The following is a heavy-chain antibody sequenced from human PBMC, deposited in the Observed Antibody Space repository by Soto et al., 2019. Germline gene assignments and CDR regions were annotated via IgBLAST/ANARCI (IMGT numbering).Heavy chain of an antibody. CDR1: GYTFTSYA. J-gene: IGHJ3*02. Sequence: QVQLVQSGAEEKKPGASVKVSCKASGYTFTSYAMHWVRQAPGQRLGWMGWINAGNGNTKYSQKFQGRVTITRDTSASTAYMELSSLRSEDTAVYYCATDGVLVDAFDIWGQGTMVTVSS. V-gene: IGHV1-3*05. CDR3: ATDGVLVDAFDI. CDR2: INAGNGNT. D-gene: IGHD3-3*01.